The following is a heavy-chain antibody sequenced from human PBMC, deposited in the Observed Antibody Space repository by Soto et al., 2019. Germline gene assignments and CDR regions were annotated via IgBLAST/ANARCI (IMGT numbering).Heavy chain of an antibody. V-gene: IGHV3-23*01. J-gene: IGHJ2*01. CDR3: XXXXXXXXXXDL. Sequence: EVQLLESGGGLVPPGGSLRLSCAASGFTFSSYAMSWVRQAPGKGLGWVSDISGXGGXXDYADSVKGRFTISRDNSKXXXXXXXXXXXXXXXXXXXXXXXXXXXXXXDLWGRGTLVTVSS. CDR2: ISGXGGXX. CDR1: GFTFSSYA.